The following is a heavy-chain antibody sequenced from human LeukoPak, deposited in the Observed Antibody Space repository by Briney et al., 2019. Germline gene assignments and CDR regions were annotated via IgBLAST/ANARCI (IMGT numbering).Heavy chain of an antibody. V-gene: IGHV3-7*01. CDR1: GFTFSNAW. J-gene: IGHJ4*02. D-gene: IGHD6-13*01. CDR3: TQNLVAAAGDH. CDR2: IKPDGSVG. Sequence: PGGSLRLSCAASGFTFSNAWMTWVRQAPGKGLEWVANIKPDGSVGYYVDSVRGRFIISRDNAGNSLYLQMNSLRVEDTAVYYCTQNLVAAAGDHWGQGTLLIVSS.